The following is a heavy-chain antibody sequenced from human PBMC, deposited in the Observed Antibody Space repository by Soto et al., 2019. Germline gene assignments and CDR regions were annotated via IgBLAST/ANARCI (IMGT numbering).Heavy chain of an antibody. D-gene: IGHD5-12*01. CDR1: GFTFSSYA. CDR3: AKLYSGYDGNFDY. CDR2: ISGSGGST. J-gene: IGHJ4*02. V-gene: IGHV3-23*01. Sequence: LSLTCAASGFTFSSYAMSWVRQAPGKGLEWVSAISGSGGSTYYADSVKGRFTISRDNSKNTLYLQMNSLRAEDTAVYYCAKLYSGYDGNFDYWGQGTLVTVSS.